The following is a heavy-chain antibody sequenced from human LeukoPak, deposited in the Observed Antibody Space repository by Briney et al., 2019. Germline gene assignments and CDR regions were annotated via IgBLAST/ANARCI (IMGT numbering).Heavy chain of an antibody. Sequence: ASVKVSCKASGYTFTSYGISWVRQAPGQGLEWMGWISAYDGNTNYAQRLQGRVTMTTDTSTSTAYMELRSLRSDDTAVYYCARRDDYGGNGVEGFDYWGQGTLVTVSS. V-gene: IGHV1-18*01. CDR3: ARRDDYGGNGVEGFDY. CDR1: GYTFTSYG. CDR2: ISAYDGNT. D-gene: IGHD4-23*01. J-gene: IGHJ4*02.